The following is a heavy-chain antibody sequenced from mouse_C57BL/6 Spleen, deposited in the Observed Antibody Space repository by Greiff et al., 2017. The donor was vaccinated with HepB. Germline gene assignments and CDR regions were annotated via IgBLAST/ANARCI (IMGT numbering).Heavy chain of an antibody. J-gene: IGHJ3*01. D-gene: IGHD2-12*01. CDR3: TYSPWFAY. V-gene: IGHV6-3*01. CDR1: GFTFSNYW. CDR2: IRLKSDNYAT. Sequence: VQLKESGGGLVQPGGSMKLSCVASGFTFSNYWMNWVRQSPEKGLEWVAQIRLKSDNYATHYAESVKGRFTISRDDSKSSVYLQMNNLRAEDTGIYYCTYSPWFAYWGQGTLVTVSA.